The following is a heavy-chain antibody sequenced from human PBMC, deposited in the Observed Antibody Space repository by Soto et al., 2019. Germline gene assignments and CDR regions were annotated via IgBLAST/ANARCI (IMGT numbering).Heavy chain of an antibody. Sequence: VQLVQSGAEVKKPGSSVKVSCKASGGTFSSYAISWVRQAPGQGLEWMGGIIPIFGTANYAQKFQGRVTITADESTSTAYTELSSLRSEDTAVYYCARGLVGSDYVWGSYRPFDYWGQGTLVTVSS. V-gene: IGHV1-69*12. D-gene: IGHD3-16*02. CDR3: ARGLVGSDYVWGSYRPFDY. CDR2: IIPIFGTA. CDR1: GGTFSSYA. J-gene: IGHJ4*02.